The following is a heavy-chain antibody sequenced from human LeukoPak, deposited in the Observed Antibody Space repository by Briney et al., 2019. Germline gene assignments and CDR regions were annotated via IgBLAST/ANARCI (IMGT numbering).Heavy chain of an antibody. Sequence: GASVKVSCKASGYTFTDYYMHWVQQAPGKGLEWMGRVDPEDGETIYAEKFQGRVTITADTSTDTAYMELSSLRSEDTAVYYCATAPQITIFGVVSDAFDIWGQGTMVTVSS. CDR2: VDPEDGET. D-gene: IGHD3-3*01. V-gene: IGHV1-69-2*01. CDR1: GYTFTDYY. J-gene: IGHJ3*02. CDR3: ATAPQITIFGVVSDAFDI.